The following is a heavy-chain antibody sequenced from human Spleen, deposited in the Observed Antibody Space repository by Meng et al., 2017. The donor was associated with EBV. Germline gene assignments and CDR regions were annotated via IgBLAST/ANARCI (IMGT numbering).Heavy chain of an antibody. D-gene: IGHD5-18*01. CDR1: GGSNSSGCYY. J-gene: IGHJ4*02. CDR2: IYYSGST. V-gene: IGHV4-30-4*01. Sequence: EACPGLAKTSGTHSLTSAVSGGSNSSGCYYWRWVRQPPVKGLEWIGYIYYSGSTYYNPSLKSRVTISVDTSKNQFSLKLSSVTAADTAVYYCARTAMVRYFDYWGQRTLVTVSS. CDR3: ARTAMVRYFDY.